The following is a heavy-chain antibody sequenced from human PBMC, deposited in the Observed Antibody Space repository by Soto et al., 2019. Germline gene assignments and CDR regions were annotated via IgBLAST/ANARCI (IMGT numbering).Heavy chain of an antibody. Sequence: PGGSLRLSCAASGFTFSDYYMSWIRQAPGKGLEWVSYISSSSSYTNYADSVKGRFTISRDNAKNSLYLQMNSLRAEDTAVYYCARDMEMATISGAFDIWGQGTMVTVSS. V-gene: IGHV3-11*05. CDR1: GFTFSDYY. J-gene: IGHJ3*02. CDR2: ISSSSSYT. CDR3: ARDMEMATISGAFDI. D-gene: IGHD5-12*01.